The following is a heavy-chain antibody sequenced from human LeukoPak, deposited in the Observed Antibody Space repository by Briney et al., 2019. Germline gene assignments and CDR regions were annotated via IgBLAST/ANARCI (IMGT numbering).Heavy chain of an antibody. J-gene: IGHJ4*02. Sequence: SETLSLTCTVAGGSISSYYWSWIRQPPGKGLEWIGYIYYSGSTNYNPSLKSRVTISVDTSKNQFSLKLSSVTAADTAVYYCARGALDGSSFLNPYFDYWGQGTLVTVSS. CDR1: GGSISSYY. CDR3: ARGALDGSSFLNPYFDY. D-gene: IGHD6-6*01. CDR2: IYYSGST. V-gene: IGHV4-59*01.